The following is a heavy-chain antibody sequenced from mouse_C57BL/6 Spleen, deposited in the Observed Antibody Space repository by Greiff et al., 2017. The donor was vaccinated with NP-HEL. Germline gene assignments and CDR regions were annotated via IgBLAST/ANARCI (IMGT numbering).Heavy chain of an antibody. Sequence: ADGSMKLSCAASGFTFSDAWMDWVRQSPEKGLEWVAEIRNKANNHATYYAESVKGRFTISRDDSKSSVYLQMNSLRAEDTGIYYCTRPGAAWFAYWGQGTLVTVSA. CDR3: TRPGAAWFAY. CDR2: IRNKANNHAT. J-gene: IGHJ3*01. V-gene: IGHV6-6*01. CDR1: GFTFSDAW.